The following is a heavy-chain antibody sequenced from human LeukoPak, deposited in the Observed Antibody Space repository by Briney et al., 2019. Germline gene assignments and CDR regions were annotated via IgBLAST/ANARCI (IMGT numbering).Heavy chain of an antibody. CDR3: ARASLGSGNYGRYFDD. CDR1: GDSISRYY. CDR2: IYNGRII. D-gene: IGHD3-10*01. V-gene: IGHV4-4*07. Sequence: PSETLSLTCTVSGDSISRYYWSWIRQPAGKGLEWIGRIYNGRIITYNPSLKSRVTMSIDTSNNQFSLRLRFVTAADTAVYYCARASLGSGNYGRYFDDWGQGTLVTVSS. J-gene: IGHJ4*02.